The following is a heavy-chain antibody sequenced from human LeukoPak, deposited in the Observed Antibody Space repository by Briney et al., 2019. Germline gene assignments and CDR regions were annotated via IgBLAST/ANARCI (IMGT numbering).Heavy chain of an antibody. J-gene: IGHJ3*02. CDR1: GVTLSDHH. CDR2: TRDKARGYTT. CDR3: ARDGAEGDNSAFDM. V-gene: IGHV3-72*01. D-gene: IGHD3-22*01. Sequence: GGSLRLSCAASGVTLSDHHMDWVRQAPGKGLEWVGRTRDKARGYTTEYAASVKGRFIISRDDSKTLVYLQMNSLRTEDTAVYFCARDGAEGDNSAFDMWGQGTVVTVSS.